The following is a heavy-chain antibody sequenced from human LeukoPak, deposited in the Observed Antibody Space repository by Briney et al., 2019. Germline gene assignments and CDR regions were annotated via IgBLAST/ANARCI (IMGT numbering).Heavy chain of an antibody. V-gene: IGHV4-4*02. CDR1: GFTFSTYA. CDR3: ARDYGGKLDY. D-gene: IGHD4-23*01. CDR2: INHSGST. Sequence: GSLRLSCAASGFTFSTYAMSWVRQAPGRGLEWIGEINHSGSTNYNPSLKSRVTISVDKSKNQFSLKLSSVTEADTAVYYCARDYGGKLDYWGHGTLVTVSS. J-gene: IGHJ4*01.